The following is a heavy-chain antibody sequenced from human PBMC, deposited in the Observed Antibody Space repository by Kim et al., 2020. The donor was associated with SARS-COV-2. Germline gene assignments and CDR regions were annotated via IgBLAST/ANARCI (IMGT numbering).Heavy chain of an antibody. J-gene: IGHJ4*02. Sequence: GGSLRLSCAASGFTFSSYEMNWVRQAPGKGLEWVSYISSSGSTIYYADSVKGRFTISRDNAKNSLYLQMNSLRAEDTAVYYCARGSPLGGYYFDYWGQGTLVTVSS. D-gene: IGHD3-10*01. V-gene: IGHV3-48*03. CDR2: ISSSGSTI. CDR1: GFTFSSYE. CDR3: ARGSPLGGYYFDY.